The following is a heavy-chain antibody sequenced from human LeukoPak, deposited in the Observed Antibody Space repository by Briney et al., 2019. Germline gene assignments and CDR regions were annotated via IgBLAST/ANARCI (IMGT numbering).Heavy chain of an antibody. CDR2: IYTSGST. Sequence: NTSETLSLTCTVSGGSISSYYWSWIRQPAGKGLEWIGRIYTSGSTNYNPSLKSRVTMSVDTSKNQFSLKLSSVTAADTAVYYCARVTGGCSSTSCYGYWFDPWGQGTLVTVSS. V-gene: IGHV4-4*07. CDR3: ARVTGGCSSTSCYGYWFDP. CDR1: GGSISSYY. J-gene: IGHJ5*02. D-gene: IGHD2-2*01.